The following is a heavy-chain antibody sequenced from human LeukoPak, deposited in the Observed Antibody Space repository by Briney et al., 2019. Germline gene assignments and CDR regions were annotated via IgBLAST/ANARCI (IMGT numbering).Heavy chain of an antibody. CDR3: ARDPYSGSYGDSYYYYMDV. D-gene: IGHD1-26*01. J-gene: IGHJ6*03. Sequence: GGSLRLSCAASGFSFSVYWMHWVRQAPGKGLEWVPSITSTGSYTFYADSVKGRFTISRDNAKNSLYLQMNSLRAEDTAIYYCARDPYSGSYGDSYYYYMDVWGKGTTVTISS. CDR2: ITSTGSYT. CDR1: GFSFSVYW. V-gene: IGHV3-21*01.